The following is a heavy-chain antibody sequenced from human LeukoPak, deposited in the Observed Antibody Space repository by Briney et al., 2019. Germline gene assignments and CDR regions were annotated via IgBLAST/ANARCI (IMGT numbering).Heavy chain of an antibody. CDR1: GYSFTSYW. Sequence: GESLKISCKGSGYSFTSYWIGWVRPMPGKGLEWMGIIYPGDSDTRYSPSFQGQVTISADKSISTAYLQWSSLKASDTAMYYCAGPYYDILTGYYLDYWGQGTLVTVSS. J-gene: IGHJ4*02. D-gene: IGHD3-9*01. CDR3: AGPYYDILTGYYLDY. CDR2: IYPGDSDT. V-gene: IGHV5-51*01.